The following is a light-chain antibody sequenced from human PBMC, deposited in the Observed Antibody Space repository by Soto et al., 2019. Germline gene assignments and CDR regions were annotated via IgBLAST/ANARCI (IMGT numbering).Light chain of an antibody. CDR2: DAS. CDR3: QQYNSYSPDT. V-gene: IGKV1-5*01. J-gene: IGKJ4*01. CDR1: QSISSW. Sequence: DLQMTQSPSSVSSSVGDRVTITCRASQSISSWLAWYQQKPGKAPKLLIYDASSLESGVPSRFRGSGSGTEFTLTISSLQPDDFATYYCQQYNSYSPDTFGGGTKVDIK.